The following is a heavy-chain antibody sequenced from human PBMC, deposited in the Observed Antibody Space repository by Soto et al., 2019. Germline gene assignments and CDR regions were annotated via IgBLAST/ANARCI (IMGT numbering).Heavy chain of an antibody. V-gene: IGHV1-69*06. Sequence: ASVKVSCKASGGTFSSYAISWVRQAPGQGLEWMGGIIPIFGTANYAQKFQGRVTITADKSTSTAYMELSSLRSEDTAVYYCARGYHYDFWSGYLSYYGMDVWGQGTTVTAP. CDR1: GGTFSSYA. CDR2: IIPIFGTA. J-gene: IGHJ6*02. D-gene: IGHD3-3*01. CDR3: ARGYHYDFWSGYLSYYGMDV.